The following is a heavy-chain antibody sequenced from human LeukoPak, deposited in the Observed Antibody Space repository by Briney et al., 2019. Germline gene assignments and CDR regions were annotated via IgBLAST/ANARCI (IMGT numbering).Heavy chain of an antibody. V-gene: IGHV4-39*07. D-gene: IGHD2-15*01. Sequence: SETLSLTCTVSGGSISSSSYYWGWIRQPPGKGLEWIGSIYYSGSTYYNPSLKSRVTISVDTSKNQFSLKLSSVTAADTAVYYCVRKDIVLRVRSMGGWFDPWGQGTLVTVSS. CDR3: VRKDIVLRVRSMGGWFDP. CDR1: GGSISSSSYY. J-gene: IGHJ5*02. CDR2: IYYSGST.